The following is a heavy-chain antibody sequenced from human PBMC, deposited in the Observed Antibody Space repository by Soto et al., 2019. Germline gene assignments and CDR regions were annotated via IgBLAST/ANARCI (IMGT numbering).Heavy chain of an antibody. Sequence: ASVKVSCKAPRYTFTSYYINWVRQAPGQGLEWMGVINPHGGSTAYAQKFKGRVTLTRDTSASTVYMEVSSLTSEDTAMYYCARSSGGNFGIIIEGPNWLAPGGQGTLVPVSS. CDR3: ARSSGGNFGIIIEGPNWLAP. J-gene: IGHJ5*02. D-gene: IGHD1-26*01. CDR1: RYTFTSYY. CDR2: INPHGGST. V-gene: IGHV1-46*01.